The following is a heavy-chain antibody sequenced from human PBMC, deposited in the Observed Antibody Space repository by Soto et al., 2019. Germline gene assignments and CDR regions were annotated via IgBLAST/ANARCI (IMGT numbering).Heavy chain of an antibody. D-gene: IGHD5-12*01. J-gene: IGHJ4*02. V-gene: IGHV4-34*01. CDR3: ARGLGGYEAR. CDR2: INHSGST. Sequence: SETLSLTWAVYGGSFSGYYWSWIRQPPGKGLEWIGEINHSGSTNYNPSLKSRVTISVDTSKNQFSLKLSSVTAADTAVYYCARGLGGYEARWGQGTLVTVSS. CDR1: GGSFSGYY.